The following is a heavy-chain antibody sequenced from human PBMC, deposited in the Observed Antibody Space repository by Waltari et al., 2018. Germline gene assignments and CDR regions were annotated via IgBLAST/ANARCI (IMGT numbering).Heavy chain of an antibody. Sequence: QVQLQQWGAGLLKPSETLSLTCAVYGGSFSGYYWSWIRQPPGKGLEWIGEINHSGSTTSNPSLKSRFTISVDTSKNQFSLKLSSVTAADTAVYYCARQNVLRYFDWLFHPSYYFDYWGQGTLVTVSS. D-gene: IGHD3-9*01. J-gene: IGHJ4*02. CDR3: ARQNVLRYFDWLFHPSYYFDY. CDR1: GGSFSGYY. V-gene: IGHV4-34*01. CDR2: INHSGST.